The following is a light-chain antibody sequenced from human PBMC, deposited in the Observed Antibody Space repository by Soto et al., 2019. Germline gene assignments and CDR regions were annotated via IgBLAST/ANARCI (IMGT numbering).Light chain of an antibody. V-gene: IGLV2-14*01. J-gene: IGLJ3*02. Sequence: QSVLTQPASVSGSPGQSITISCTGTSSDVGAYNYVSWYQQHPGKAPKLIISEVTDRPSGVSDRLSGSKSGNTASLTISGLQPEDEADYFCSSYTTTDTLWVFGGGTK. CDR1: SSDVGAYNY. CDR3: SSYTTTDTLWV. CDR2: EVT.